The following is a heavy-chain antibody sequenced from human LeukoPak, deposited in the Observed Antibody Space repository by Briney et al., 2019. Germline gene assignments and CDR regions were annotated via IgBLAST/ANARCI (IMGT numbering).Heavy chain of an antibody. CDR1: GFTFSSYA. D-gene: IGHD1-26*01. CDR3: ARAQWELLYPDY. J-gene: IGHJ4*02. V-gene: IGHV3-30-3*01. CDR2: ISYDESYR. Sequence: GSLRLSCAASGFTFSSYAMHWVRQAPGKGLEWVALISYDESYRYYADSVKGRFTISRDNSKNTLYLQMNSLRADDTAVYYCARAQWELLYPDYWGQGTLVTVSS.